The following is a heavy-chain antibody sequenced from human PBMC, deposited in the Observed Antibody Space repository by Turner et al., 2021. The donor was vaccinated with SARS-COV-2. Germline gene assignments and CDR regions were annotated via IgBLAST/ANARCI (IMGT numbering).Heavy chain of an antibody. CDR2: INPSGGSK. CDR1: GYTFSSYY. D-gene: IGHD3-16*01. CDR3: ARVGGAFDI. J-gene: IGHJ3*02. Sequence: QVQLVQSGAEVKKPGASVQVYCKASGYTFSSYYMPWVRQATGQGIEGRGIINPSGGSKAYEQRCQGRVTMHRETSTSKLYMELSSLRSEDTAVYYCARVGGAFDIGGQGKMVIVSS. V-gene: IGHV1-46*01.